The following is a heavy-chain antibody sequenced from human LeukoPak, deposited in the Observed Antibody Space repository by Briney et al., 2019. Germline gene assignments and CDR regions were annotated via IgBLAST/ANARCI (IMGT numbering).Heavy chain of an antibody. J-gene: IGHJ4*02. V-gene: IGHV1-46*01. CDR2: INPTGGST. CDR1: GYTLTGYY. CDR3: ASGVASYYDTSDFTFDY. D-gene: IGHD3-22*01. Sequence: GASVKVPCKASGYTLTGYYMHWVRQATGQGLEWMGIINPTGGSTRYAQRFQGRVTVTRDTSSSTVYMELSSLRSGDTAVYYCASGVASYYDTSDFTFDYWGQGTLVTVSS.